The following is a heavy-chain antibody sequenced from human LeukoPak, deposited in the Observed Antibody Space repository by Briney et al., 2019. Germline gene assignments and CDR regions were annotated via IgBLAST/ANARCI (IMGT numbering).Heavy chain of an antibody. CDR3: ARDLETDISDAFDI. CDR1: GFTVSSHY. D-gene: IGHD3-9*01. CDR2: LYSGGTT. J-gene: IGHJ3*02. Sequence: PGGSLRLSCAASGFTVSSHYMSWVRQAAGKGLEWVSVLYSGGTTYYTDSVKGRFTISRDNSKNTLYLQMNSLRAEDTAVYYCARDLETDISDAFDIWGQGTMVTVSA. V-gene: IGHV3-66*01.